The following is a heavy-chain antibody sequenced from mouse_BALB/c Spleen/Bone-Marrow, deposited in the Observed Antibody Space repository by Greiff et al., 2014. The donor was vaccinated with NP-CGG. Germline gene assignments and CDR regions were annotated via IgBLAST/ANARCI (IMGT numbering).Heavy chain of an antibody. CDR2: FDPANGNT. CDR1: GFNIKDTY. J-gene: IGHJ3*01. V-gene: IGHV14-3*02. CDR3: AGEDCGGFAY. Sequence: VKLQQSGAELVKPGASVKLACTVTGFNIKDTYMCWVKQRLEENLVWSGRFDPANGNTKYDPKFQGKATITADTSSNTAYLQLSSLTSEATSVYSCAGEDCGGFAYWGQGTLVTVSA.